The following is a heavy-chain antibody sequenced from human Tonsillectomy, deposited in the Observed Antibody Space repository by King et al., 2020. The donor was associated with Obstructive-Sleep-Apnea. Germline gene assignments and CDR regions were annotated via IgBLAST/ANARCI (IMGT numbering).Heavy chain of an antibody. CDR3: ARGLGYSYGYSFDY. V-gene: IGHV3-66*01. CDR1: GFTVSSTY. J-gene: IGHJ4*02. D-gene: IGHD5-18*01. Sequence: VQLVESGGGLVQPGGSLRLSCAVSGFTVSSTYMSWVRQAPGKGLEWVSTLYSGGATDYPDSVKGRFTISRDTSKNTLYLQMNSLRAEDTAVYFCARGLGYSYGYSFDYWGQGTLVTVSS. CDR2: LYSGGAT.